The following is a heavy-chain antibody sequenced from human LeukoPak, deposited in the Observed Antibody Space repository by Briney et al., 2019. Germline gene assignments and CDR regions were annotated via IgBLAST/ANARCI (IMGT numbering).Heavy chain of an antibody. CDR1: GFTFSSYW. V-gene: IGHV3-74*01. J-gene: IGHJ4*02. CDR3: ARVMSGSWQDIDY. CDR2: INSDGSST. Sequence: PGGSLRLSCAASGFTFSSYWMHWVRQAPGKGLVWVSRINSDGSSTSYADSVKGRFTISRDNAKNTLYLQMNSLRAEDTAVYYCARVMSGSWQDIDYWGQGTLVTVSS. D-gene: IGHD6-13*01.